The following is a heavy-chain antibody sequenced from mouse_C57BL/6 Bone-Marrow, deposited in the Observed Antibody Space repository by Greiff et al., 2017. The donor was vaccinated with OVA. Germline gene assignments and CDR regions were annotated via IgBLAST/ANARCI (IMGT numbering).Heavy chain of an antibody. J-gene: IGHJ1*03. CDR3: ARDPLCYGSVDWYFDV. V-gene: IGHV5-16*01. Sequence: EVQRVESEGGLVQPGSSMKLSCTASGFTFSDYYMAWVRQVPEKGLEWVANINYDGSSTYYLDSLKSRFIISRDTAKNILYLQMSSMKSEDTATDYCARDPLCYGSVDWYFDVWGTGTTVTVSS. CDR2: INYDGSST. D-gene: IGHD1-1*01. CDR1: GFTFSDYY.